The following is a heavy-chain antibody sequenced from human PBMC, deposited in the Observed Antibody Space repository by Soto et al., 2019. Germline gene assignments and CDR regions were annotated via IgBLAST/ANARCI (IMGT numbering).Heavy chain of an antibody. CDR3: ARDTPTPYSSSSDTFDY. CDR2: IKQDGSEK. Sequence: GGSLRLSCAASGFTFSSYWMSWVRQAPGKGLEWVANIKQDGSEKYYVDSVKGRFTISRDNAKNSLYLQMNSLRAEDTAVYYCARDTPTPYSSSSDTFDYWGQGTLVTVS. V-gene: IGHV3-7*01. J-gene: IGHJ4*02. D-gene: IGHD6-6*01. CDR1: GFTFSSYW.